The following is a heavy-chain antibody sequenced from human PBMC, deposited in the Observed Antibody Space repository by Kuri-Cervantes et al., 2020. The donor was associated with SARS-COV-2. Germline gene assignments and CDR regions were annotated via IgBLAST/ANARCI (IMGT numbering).Heavy chain of an antibody. J-gene: IGHJ4*02. Sequence: ASVKVSCKASGYTFTGYYMHWVRQAPGQGLEWMGWINPNSGGTNYAQKFQGRVTMTRDTSISTAYMELSRLRSDDTAVYYCARGDPYKDPFGVVDYFDYWGRGTLVTVSS. CDR1: GYTFTGYY. V-gene: IGHV1-2*02. D-gene: IGHD3-3*01. CDR3: ARGDPYKDPFGVVDYFDY. CDR2: INPNSGGT.